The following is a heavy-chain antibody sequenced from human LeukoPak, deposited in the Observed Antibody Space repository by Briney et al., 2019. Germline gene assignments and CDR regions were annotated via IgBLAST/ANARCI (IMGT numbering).Heavy chain of an antibody. Sequence: GGSLRLSCAASGFTFSSYAMSWIRQAPEKGLEWVSYISSSGSTIYYADSVKGRFTISRDNAKNSLYLQMNSLRAEDTAVYYCARDEQWLVHIDYWGQGTLVTVSS. CDR1: GFTFSSYA. J-gene: IGHJ4*02. D-gene: IGHD6-19*01. V-gene: IGHV3-11*01. CDR3: ARDEQWLVHIDY. CDR2: ISSSGSTI.